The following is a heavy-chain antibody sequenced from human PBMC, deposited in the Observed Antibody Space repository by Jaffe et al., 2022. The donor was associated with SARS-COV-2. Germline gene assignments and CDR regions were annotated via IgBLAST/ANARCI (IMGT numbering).Heavy chain of an antibody. CDR1: GGSISSYY. CDR2: IYYSGST. V-gene: IGHV4-59*01. J-gene: IGHJ6*02. CDR3: ARGGSSWNYYYYGMDV. Sequence: QVQLQESGPGLVKPSETLSLTCTVSGGSISSYYWSWIRQPPGKGLEWIGYIYYSGSTNYNPSLKSRVTISVDTSKNQFSLKLSSVTAADTAVYYCARGGSSWNYYYYGMDVWGQGTTVTVSS. D-gene: IGHD6-13*01.